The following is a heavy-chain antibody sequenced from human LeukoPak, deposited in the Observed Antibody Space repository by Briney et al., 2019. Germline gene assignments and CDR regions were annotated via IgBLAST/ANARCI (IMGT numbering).Heavy chain of an antibody. CDR1: GGSISSGGYY. Sequence: PSETLSLTCTVSGGSISSGGYYWSWIRQHPGKGLEWIGYIYYSGSTYYNPSLKSRVTISVDTSKNQFSLKLSSVTAADTAVYYCARDRDIVGATRGRAFDIWGQGTMVTVS. V-gene: IGHV4-31*03. CDR2: IYYSGST. D-gene: IGHD1-26*01. CDR3: ARDRDIVGATRGRAFDI. J-gene: IGHJ3*02.